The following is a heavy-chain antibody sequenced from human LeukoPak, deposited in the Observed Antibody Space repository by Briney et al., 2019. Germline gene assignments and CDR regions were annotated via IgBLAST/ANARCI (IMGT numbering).Heavy chain of an antibody. CDR1: GFTLSTYE. J-gene: IGHJ4*02. CDR3: KRVRGLLRLVKHIDS. D-gene: IGHD3-9*01. CDR2: ISGSGYPI. Sequence: PGGSLRLSCTASGFTLSTYEMNSVRQAPGKGLEWVSYISGSGYPIYYADSVKGRFTISRDNAKNSLYLQMNILRADDTAIYYCKRVRGLLRLVKHIDSWGEGDLFTVSS. V-gene: IGHV3-48*03.